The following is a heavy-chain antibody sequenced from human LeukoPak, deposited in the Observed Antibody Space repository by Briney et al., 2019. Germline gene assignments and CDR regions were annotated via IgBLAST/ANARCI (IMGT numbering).Heavy chain of an antibody. Sequence: PGGSLRLSCAASGFTFSSYAMHWVRQAPGKGLEYVSAISSNGGSTYYANSVKGRFTISRDNSKNTLYLQMGSLRAEDMAVYYRARAGIVGATAYFDYWGQGTLVTVSS. CDR1: GFTFSSYA. V-gene: IGHV3-64*01. J-gene: IGHJ4*02. CDR2: ISSNGGST. D-gene: IGHD1-26*01. CDR3: ARAGIVGATAYFDY.